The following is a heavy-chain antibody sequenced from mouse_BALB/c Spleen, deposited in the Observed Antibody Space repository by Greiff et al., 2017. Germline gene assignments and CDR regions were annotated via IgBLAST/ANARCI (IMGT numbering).Heavy chain of an antibody. Sequence: QVQLKESAAELARPGASVKMSCKASGYTFTSYTMHWVKQRPGQGLEWIGYINPSSGYTEYNQKFKDKTTLTADKSSSTAYMQLSSLTSEDSAVYYCARWYYGSSYGGAMDYWGQGTSVTVSS. D-gene: IGHD1-1*01. V-gene: IGHV1-4*02. CDR1: GYTFTSYT. J-gene: IGHJ4*01. CDR3: ARWYYGSSYGGAMDY. CDR2: INPSSGYT.